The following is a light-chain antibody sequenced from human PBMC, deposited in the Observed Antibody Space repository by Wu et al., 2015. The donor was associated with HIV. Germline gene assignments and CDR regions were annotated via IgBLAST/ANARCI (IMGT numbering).Light chain of an antibody. CDR2: GAS. J-gene: IGKJ2*03. V-gene: IGKV3-20*01. Sequence: IVLTQSPGTLPLSPGARATLSCRASQSVNNNYLGWYQQKPGQAPRLLFYGASYRATGIPDRFSGSGSGTEFTLTISRLEPEDFAVYYCQQYGTSPYSFGQGTKLEI. CDR1: QSVNNNY. CDR3: QQYGTSPYS.